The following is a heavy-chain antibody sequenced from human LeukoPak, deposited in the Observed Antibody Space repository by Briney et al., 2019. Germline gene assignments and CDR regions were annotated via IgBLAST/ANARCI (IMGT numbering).Heavy chain of an antibody. Sequence: HPGGSLRLSCAASGFTFSTYGMHWVRQAPGKGLEWVAFIRYDESNKYHADSVKGRFTISRDNSKNTLYLQMNSLRVEDTAVYYCAKVDEQYYDLQQYDHWGQGTLVTVSS. V-gene: IGHV3-30*02. CDR1: GFTFSTYG. D-gene: IGHD3-3*01. J-gene: IGHJ4*02. CDR3: AKVDEQYYDLQQYDH. CDR2: IRYDESNK.